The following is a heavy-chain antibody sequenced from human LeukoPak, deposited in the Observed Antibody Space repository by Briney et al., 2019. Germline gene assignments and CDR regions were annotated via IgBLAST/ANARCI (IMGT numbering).Heavy chain of an antibody. CDR2: ISYDGSNK. J-gene: IGHJ4*02. CDR3: ARVRTYDSGVLRYFDWEWYYFDY. CDR1: GFTFSSYG. Sequence: GGSLRLSCAASGFTFSSYGMHWVRQAPGKGLEWVAVISYDGSNKYYADSVKGRFTISRDNSKNTLYLQMNSLRAEDTAVYYCARVRTYDSGVLRYFDWEWYYFDYWGQGTLVTVSS. V-gene: IGHV3-30*03. D-gene: IGHD3-9*01.